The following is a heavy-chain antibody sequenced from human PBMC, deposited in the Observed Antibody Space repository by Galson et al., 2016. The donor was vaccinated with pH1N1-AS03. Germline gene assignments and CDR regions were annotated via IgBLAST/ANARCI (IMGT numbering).Heavy chain of an antibody. J-gene: IGHJ6*02. D-gene: IGHD2-15*01. V-gene: IGHV4-59*08. CDR2: IFYIGDT. CDR1: GGSVNGYY. Sequence: TLSLTCTVSGGSVNGYYWTWIRQPPGKGLEWIGQIFYIGDTLYTPSLRGRVTMSVDTSKNQLSLRLSSVTAADTAVYYCGRHLRSSYSMDVWGQGSTVTVSS. CDR3: GRHLRSSYSMDV.